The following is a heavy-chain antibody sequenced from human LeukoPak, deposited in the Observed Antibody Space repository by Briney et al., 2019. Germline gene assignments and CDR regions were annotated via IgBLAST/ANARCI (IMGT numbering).Heavy chain of an antibody. V-gene: IGHV3-23*01. CDR3: AKDPLSGSSGY. CDR1: GLTFSSYA. Sequence: GGSLRLSCAASGLTFSSYAMSWVRQAPGKGLEWVSAISGSGGSTYYADSVKGRFTISRDNSKNTLYLQMNSLRAEDTAVYYCAKDPLSGSSGYWGQGTLVTVSS. CDR2: ISGSGGST. J-gene: IGHJ4*02. D-gene: IGHD1-26*01.